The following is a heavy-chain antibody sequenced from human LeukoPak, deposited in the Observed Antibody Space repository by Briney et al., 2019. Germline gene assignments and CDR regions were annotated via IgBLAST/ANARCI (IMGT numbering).Heavy chain of an antibody. CDR1: GYTFTSYA. CDR3: ARDPIDYYDSSGYYLMRLFDY. D-gene: IGHD3-22*01. J-gene: IGHJ4*02. CDR2: INTNTGNP. V-gene: IGHV7-4-1*02. Sequence: ASVKVSCKASGYTFTSYAMNWVRQAPGQGLEWMGWINTNTGNPTYAQGFTGRFVFSLDTSVSTAYLQISSLKAEDTAVYYCARDPIDYYDSSGYYLMRLFDYWGQGTLVTVSS.